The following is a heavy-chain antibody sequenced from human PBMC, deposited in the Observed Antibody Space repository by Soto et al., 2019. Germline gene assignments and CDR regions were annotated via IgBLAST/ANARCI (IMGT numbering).Heavy chain of an antibody. CDR3: ARENYDFWSGYYYNWFDP. V-gene: IGHV4-4*02. CDR1: GGSISSSNW. J-gene: IGHJ5*02. Sequence: SETLSLTCAVSGGSISSSNWWSWVRQPPGKGLEWIGEIYHSGSTNYNPSLKSRVTISVDKSKNQFSLKLSSVTAADTAVYYFARENYDFWSGYYYNWFDPWGQGTLVTGSS. D-gene: IGHD3-3*01. CDR2: IYHSGST.